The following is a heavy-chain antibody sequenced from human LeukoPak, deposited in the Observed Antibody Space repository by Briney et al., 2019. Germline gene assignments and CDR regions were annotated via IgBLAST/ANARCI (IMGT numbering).Heavy chain of an antibody. V-gene: IGHV3-13*01. CDR2: IGTLADT. D-gene: IGHD3-3*01. Sequence: PGGSLRLSCAASGFTFSNYDMHWVRQTRGGGLEWVSGIGTLADTFYPDSAKGRFTISRDSAKNSLYLQMNSLRADDTAVYYCVRDQTIDSRAGPSDPFGVWGQGTMVTVSS. CDR3: VRDQTIDSRAGPSDPFGV. CDR1: GFTFSNYD. J-gene: IGHJ3*01.